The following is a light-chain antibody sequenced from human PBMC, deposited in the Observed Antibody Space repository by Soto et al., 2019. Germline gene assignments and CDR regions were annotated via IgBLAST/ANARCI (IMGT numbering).Light chain of an antibody. CDR3: HQRSDWPAT. CDR1: QSVSSY. J-gene: IGKJ1*01. V-gene: IGKV3-11*01. Sequence: EIVLTQSPATLSLSPGERATLSCRASQSVSSYLAWYQQKPGQAPRLLIYNASNRATGVPARFSGSGSGTDFTLTISSLEPEDFAVYYCHQRSDWPATFGQGTKVKIK. CDR2: NAS.